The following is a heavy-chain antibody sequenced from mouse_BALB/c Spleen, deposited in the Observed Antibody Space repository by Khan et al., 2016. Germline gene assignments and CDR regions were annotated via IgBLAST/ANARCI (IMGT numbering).Heavy chain of an antibody. CDR3: ARAYYRYDAGFAY. CDR1: GFTFTDYY. D-gene: IGHD2-14*01. J-gene: IGHJ3*01. CDR2: IRNKANGYTT. V-gene: IGHV7-3*02. Sequence: EVELVESGGGLVQPGGSLRLSCATSGFTFTDYYMSWVRQPPGKALEWLGFIRNKANGYTTEYSASVKGRFTISRDNSQSILYLQINTLRAEDSATYYCARAYYRYDAGFAYWGQGTLVTVSA.